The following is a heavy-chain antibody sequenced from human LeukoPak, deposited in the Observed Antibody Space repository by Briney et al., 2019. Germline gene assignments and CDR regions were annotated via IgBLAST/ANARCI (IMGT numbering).Heavy chain of an antibody. V-gene: IGHV1-8*02. Sequence: ASVKVSCKASGYTFTGYYMHWVRQAPGQGLEWMGWMNPNSGNTGYAQKFQGRVTMTRNTSISTAYMELSSLRSEDTAVYYCARGPVLLWFGELSYYYYYYMDVWGKGTTVTISS. CDR1: GYTFTGYY. CDR2: MNPNSGNT. D-gene: IGHD3-10*01. CDR3: ARGPVLLWFGELSYYYYYYMDV. J-gene: IGHJ6*03.